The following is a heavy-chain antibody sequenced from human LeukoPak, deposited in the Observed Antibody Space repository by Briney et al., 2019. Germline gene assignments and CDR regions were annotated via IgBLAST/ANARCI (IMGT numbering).Heavy chain of an antibody. J-gene: IGHJ5*02. D-gene: IGHD2-2*01. Sequence: ASVKVSCTVSGYTLTELSMHWVRQAPGKGLGWMGGFDPEDGETIYAQKFQGRVTMTEDTSTDTAYMELSSLRSEDTAVYYCATGQLLFSTLGWFDPWGQGTLVTVSS. CDR2: FDPEDGET. CDR1: GYTLTELS. V-gene: IGHV1-24*01. CDR3: ATGQLLFSTLGWFDP.